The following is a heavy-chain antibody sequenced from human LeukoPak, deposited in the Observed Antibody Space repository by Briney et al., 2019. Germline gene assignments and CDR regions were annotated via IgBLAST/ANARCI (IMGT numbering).Heavy chain of an antibody. D-gene: IGHD3-22*01. CDR3: ASSMYYYDSSGYHDAFDI. Sequence: PGGSLRLSCAASGFTFSSYGMHWVRQAPGKGLEWVAVIWYDGSNKYYADSVKGRFTISRDNSKTTLYLQMNSLRAEDTAVYYCASSMYYYDSSGYHDAFDIWGQGTMVTVSS. CDR2: IWYDGSNK. V-gene: IGHV3-33*01. CDR1: GFTFSSYG. J-gene: IGHJ3*02.